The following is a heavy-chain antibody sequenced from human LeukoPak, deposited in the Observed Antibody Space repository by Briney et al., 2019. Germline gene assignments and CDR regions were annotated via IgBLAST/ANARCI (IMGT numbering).Heavy chain of an antibody. CDR1: GFTFSSYA. Sequence: GSLRLSCAASGFTFSSYAMSWVRQAPGKGLEWVSGTSGSGGSTYYTGSVKGRFTISRDNSKNTLYLQMNSLRVEDTAVYYCAKNGGSQCYSHLDSWGQGTLVTASS. V-gene: IGHV3-23*01. CDR3: AKNGGSQCYSHLDS. CDR2: TSGSGGST. J-gene: IGHJ4*02. D-gene: IGHD2-15*01.